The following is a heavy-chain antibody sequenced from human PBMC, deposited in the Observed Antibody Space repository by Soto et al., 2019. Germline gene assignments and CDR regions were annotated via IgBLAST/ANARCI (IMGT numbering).Heavy chain of an antibody. J-gene: IGHJ6*02. Sequence: ASVKVSCKASGYTFTAYYMHWVRQAPGQGLEWMGWINPNSGGTNYAQKFQGRVTMTRDTSMSTAYMELRSLRSDDTAVYYCERDSSYGMDVWGQGTTVTVS. D-gene: IGHD6-6*01. CDR3: ERDSSYGMDV. CDR1: GYTFTAYY. CDR2: INPNSGGT. V-gene: IGHV1-2*02.